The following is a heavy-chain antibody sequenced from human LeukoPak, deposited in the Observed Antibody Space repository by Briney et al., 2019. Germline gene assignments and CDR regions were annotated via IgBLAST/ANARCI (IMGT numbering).Heavy chain of an antibody. CDR3: ARDRHCSSTSCYVYGEYDY. J-gene: IGHJ4*02. CDR1: LLTFSSYA. CDR2: ISYDGSNK. V-gene: IGHV3-30*04. Sequence: PGGSLRLSCAASLLTFSSYAMHWVRQAPGKGLEWVAVISYDGSNKYYADSVKGRFTISRDNSKNTLYLQMNSLRAEDTAVYYCARDRHCSSTSCYVYGEYDYWGQGTLVTVSS. D-gene: IGHD2-2*01.